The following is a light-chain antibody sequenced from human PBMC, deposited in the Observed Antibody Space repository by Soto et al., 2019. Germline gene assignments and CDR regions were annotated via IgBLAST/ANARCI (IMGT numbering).Light chain of an antibody. Sequence: QAVVTQPASVSGSPGQSITISCTGTSSDVGGYNYVSWYQQHPGKAPKLMIYEVSNRPSGVSNRFSGSKSGNTASLTISGLQAEDEADYYCSSYTSSSTRRVFGTGTKVTVL. J-gene: IGLJ1*01. V-gene: IGLV2-14*01. CDR1: SSDVGGYNY. CDR2: EVS. CDR3: SSYTSSSTRRV.